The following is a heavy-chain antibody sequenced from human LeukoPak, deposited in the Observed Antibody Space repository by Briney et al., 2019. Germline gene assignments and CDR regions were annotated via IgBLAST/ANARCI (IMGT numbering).Heavy chain of an antibody. J-gene: IGHJ4*02. Sequence: PGGSLRLSCAASGFTFSSSGMHWVRQAPGKGLEWVAVIRYDGSNRYYADPVKGRFTVSRDNSKNTLYLQMNSLRAEDTAVYYCARAKGVSTGYRPTDYWGQGTLVTVSS. D-gene: IGHD3-22*01. CDR3: ARAKGVSTGYRPTDY. V-gene: IGHV3-33*01. CDR2: IRYDGSNR. CDR1: GFTFSSSG.